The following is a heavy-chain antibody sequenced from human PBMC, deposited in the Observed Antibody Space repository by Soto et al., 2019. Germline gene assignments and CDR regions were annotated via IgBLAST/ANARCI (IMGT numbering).Heavy chain of an antibody. V-gene: IGHV3-74*01. CDR2: INSDGSRT. CDR3: ARGDGDYYDGNGYLGRH. J-gene: IGHJ4*02. CDR1: GFTFSSYW. Sequence: EVQLVESGGGIVQPGGSLRLSCAASGFTFSSYWMHWVRQAPGKGLVWVSRINSDGSRTSYADSAKGRFTISRDNAKNRVYREMIILRAGETAVYYCARGDGDYYDGNGYLGRHWGQGTLVTVSS. D-gene: IGHD3-22*01.